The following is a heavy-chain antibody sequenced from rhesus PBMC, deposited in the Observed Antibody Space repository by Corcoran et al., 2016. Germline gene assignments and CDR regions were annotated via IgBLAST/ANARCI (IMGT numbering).Heavy chain of an antibody. J-gene: IGHJ4*01. CDR1: GFTFGSYA. V-gene: IGHV1-198*02. CDR3: ARGTVGNYFDY. CDR2: IIPLVGKT. Sequence: QVQLVQSGAEVKKPGSSVKVSCKASGFTFGSYAISWVRQAPGQGLEWMGVIIPLVGKTTYAEKFQGRVTITADTSTSTAYMELSSLRSEDTAVYYCARGTVGNYFDYWGQGVLVTVSS. D-gene: IGHD5-24*01.